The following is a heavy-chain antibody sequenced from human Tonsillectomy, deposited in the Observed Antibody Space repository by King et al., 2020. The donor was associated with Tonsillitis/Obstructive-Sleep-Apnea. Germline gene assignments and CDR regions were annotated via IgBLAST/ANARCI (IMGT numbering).Heavy chain of an antibody. CDR1: GFTFGDYA. CDR2: IRSKAYGGTT. D-gene: IGHD2-2*01. J-gene: IGHJ4*02. V-gene: IGHV3-49*05. CDR3: PSDLYPPGYCCSTSCEPGDLLT. Sequence: VQLVESGGGLVKPGRSLRLSCTASGFTFGDYAMSWFRQAPGKGLEWVGFIRSKAYGGTTEYAASVKGRFTISRDDSKSIAYLQMNSLKTEDTAEYYCPSDLYPPGYCCSTSCEPGDLLTWGQGTLETVS.